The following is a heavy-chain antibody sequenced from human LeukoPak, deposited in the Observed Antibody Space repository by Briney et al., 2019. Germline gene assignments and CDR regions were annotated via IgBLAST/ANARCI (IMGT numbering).Heavy chain of an antibody. CDR1: GYTFTGYY. V-gene: IGHV1-2*02. CDR2: INPNSGGT. D-gene: IGHD3-10*01. CDR3: ARVLYGSGSPPGA. Sequence: GASVKVSCKASGYTFTGYYMHWVRQAPGQGLEWMGWINPNSGGTNYAQKFQGRVTMTRNTSISTAYMELSSLRSEDTAVYYCARVLYGSGSPPGAWGQGTLVTVST. J-gene: IGHJ5*02.